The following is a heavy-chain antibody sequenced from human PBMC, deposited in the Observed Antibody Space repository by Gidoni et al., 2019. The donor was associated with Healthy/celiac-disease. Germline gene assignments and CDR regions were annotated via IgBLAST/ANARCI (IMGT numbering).Heavy chain of an antibody. CDR2: INPNSGGT. CDR1: GYTFTGYH. D-gene: IGHD3-22*01. Sequence: QVQLVQSGAEVKKPGASVKVSCKASGYTFTGYHMHWVRQAPGQGLEWMGWINPNSGGTNYAQKFQGRVTMTRDTSISTAYMELSRLRSDDTAVYYCARDQGRGYSYYYYGMDVWGQGTTVTVSS. J-gene: IGHJ6*02. CDR3: ARDQGRGYSYYYYGMDV. V-gene: IGHV1-2*02.